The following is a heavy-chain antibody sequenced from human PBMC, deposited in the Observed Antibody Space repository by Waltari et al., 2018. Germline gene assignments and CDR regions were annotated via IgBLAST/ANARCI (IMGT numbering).Heavy chain of an antibody. CDR2: MFHRGIT. CDR3: ARTTVTSPRRDY. J-gene: IGHJ4*02. CDR1: GVFITEVHW. Sequence: VHLQESGPGLVQPSGTLSLTCAVSGVFITEVHWWSWVRQPPGKGLEWIGEMFHRGITKYNPSLKSRVSISVDTSKNQFSLKLSSVTAADTAVYFCARTTVTSPRRDYWGQGILVTVSS. D-gene: IGHD1-1*01. V-gene: IGHV4-4*02.